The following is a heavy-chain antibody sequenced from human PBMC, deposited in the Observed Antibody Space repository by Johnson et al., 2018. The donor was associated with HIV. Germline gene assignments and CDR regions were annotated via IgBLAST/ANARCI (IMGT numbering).Heavy chain of an antibody. V-gene: IGHV3-13*01. CDR1: GFTFSSYD. J-gene: IGHJ3*02. CDR3: ARVVHFGEYGDYELFGGFDI. D-gene: IGHD5-12*01. CDR2: IGTAGDT. Sequence: VQLVESGGGLVQPGGSLRLSCAASGFTFSSYDIHWVRQATGKGLEWVSAIGTAGDTYYSGSVKGRFPISREHAKNSLYLQMNSLRAEDTALYYCARVVHFGEYGDYELFGGFDIWGQGTMVTVS.